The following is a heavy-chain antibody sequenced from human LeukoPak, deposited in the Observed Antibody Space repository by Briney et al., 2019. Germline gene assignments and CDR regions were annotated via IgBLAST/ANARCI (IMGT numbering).Heavy chain of an antibody. Sequence: PGGSLRLSCAASGFIFSTYEMNWVRQAPGKGLEWLSYISYSGRTIYYADSVKGRFTISRDNAKNSLYLQMNSLRVEDTAVYYCARVSGSYYAGVDYWGQGTLVTVSS. CDR3: ARVSGSYYAGVDY. CDR2: ISYSGRTI. J-gene: IGHJ4*02. CDR1: GFIFSTYE. V-gene: IGHV3-48*03. D-gene: IGHD1-26*01.